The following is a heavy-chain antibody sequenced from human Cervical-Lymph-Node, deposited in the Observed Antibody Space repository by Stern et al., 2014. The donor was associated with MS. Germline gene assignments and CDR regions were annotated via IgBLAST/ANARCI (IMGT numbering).Heavy chain of an antibody. CDR2: IWYDGSNK. CDR3: ARDDRIQLWSY. Sequence: VQLVESGGGVVQPGRSLRLSCAASGFTFSSYGMHWVREAPGKGLEWVAVIWYDGSNKYYADSVKGRFTISRDNSKNTLYLQMNSLRAEDTAVYYCARDDRIQLWSYWGQGTLVTVSS. V-gene: IGHV3-33*01. J-gene: IGHJ4*02. CDR1: GFTFSSYG. D-gene: IGHD5-18*01.